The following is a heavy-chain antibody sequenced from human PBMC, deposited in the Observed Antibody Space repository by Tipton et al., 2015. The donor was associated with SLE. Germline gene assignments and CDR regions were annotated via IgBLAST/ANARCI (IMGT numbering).Heavy chain of an antibody. CDR3: AREPYYYDSSGYYVSWFDP. Sequence: TLSLTCTVSGGSISSGSYYWSWIRQPAGKGLEWIGRIYTSGSTNYNPSLKSRVTISVDTSKNQFSLKLSSVTAADTAVYYCAREPYYYDSSGYYVSWFDPWGQGTLVTVSS. J-gene: IGHJ5*02. CDR1: GGSISSGSYY. D-gene: IGHD3-22*01. V-gene: IGHV4-61*02. CDR2: IYTSGST.